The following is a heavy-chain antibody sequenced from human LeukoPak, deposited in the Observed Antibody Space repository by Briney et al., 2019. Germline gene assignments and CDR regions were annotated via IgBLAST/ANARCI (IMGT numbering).Heavy chain of an antibody. J-gene: IGHJ4*02. Sequence: PSETLSLTRTVSGGSISSYYWSWIRQPPGKGLEWIGYIYYSGSTNYNPSLKSRVTISVDTSKNQFSLKLSSVTAADTAVYYCAREGGHYYDSSGYYIRHLDYWGQGTLVTVSS. CDR2: IYYSGST. CDR1: GGSISSYY. V-gene: IGHV4-59*01. CDR3: AREGGHYYDSSGYYIRHLDY. D-gene: IGHD3-22*01.